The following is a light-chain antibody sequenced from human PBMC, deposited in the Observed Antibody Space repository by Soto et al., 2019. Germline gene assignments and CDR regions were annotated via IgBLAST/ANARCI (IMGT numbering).Light chain of an antibody. CDR2: WAS. Sequence: DIVMTQSPDSLAVSLGERATIKCESSQTVFFSTNNKNYLAWYQQRPGQPPKLLISWASIRESGVPDRFSGSGSGTHFTLTIDSLQAEDVAIYYCQQYDSFSVTFGQGTKVDIK. CDR3: QQYDSFSVT. CDR1: QTVFFSTNNKNY. J-gene: IGKJ1*01. V-gene: IGKV4-1*01.